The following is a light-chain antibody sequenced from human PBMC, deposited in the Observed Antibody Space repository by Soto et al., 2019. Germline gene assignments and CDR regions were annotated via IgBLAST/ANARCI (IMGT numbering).Light chain of an antibody. CDR1: SSDVGGYNY. CDR2: DVS. CDR3: CSYTTSNTRQIV. V-gene: IGLV2-14*01. J-gene: IGLJ1*01. Sequence: QSALAQPASVSGSPGQSITISCTGTSSDVGGYNYVSWYQQHPGKAPKFMIYDVSNRPSGVSNRFSGSKSGNTASLTISGLQAEDEADYYCCSYTTSNTRQIVLGTGTKVTV.